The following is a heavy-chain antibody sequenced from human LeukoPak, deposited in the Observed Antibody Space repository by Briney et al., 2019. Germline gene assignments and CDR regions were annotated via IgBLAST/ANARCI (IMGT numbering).Heavy chain of an antibody. J-gene: IGHJ4*02. V-gene: IGHV3-23*01. CDR3: AKGYDSSGYPGSWGLD. Sequence: GGSLRLSCAASGFTFSSYAMTWVRQAPGKGLEWVSAINRSGGDTEYADSVKGRFTISRDNSKNTLYLQMNSLRAQDTAVYYCAKGYDSSGYPGSWGLDWGQGTLVTVSS. CDR1: GFTFSSYA. D-gene: IGHD3-22*01. CDR2: INRSGGDT.